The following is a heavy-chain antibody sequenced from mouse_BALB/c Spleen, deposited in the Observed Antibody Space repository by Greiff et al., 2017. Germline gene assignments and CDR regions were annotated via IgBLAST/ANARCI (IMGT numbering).Heavy chain of an antibody. V-gene: IGHV1S22*01. CDR1: GYTFTSYW. CDR2: IYPGSGST. Sequence: LQQPGSELVRPGASVKLSCKASGYTFTSYWMHWVKQRPGQGLEWIGNIYPGSGSTNYNEKFKGKATLTADTSSSTAYMQLSSLTSEDSAVYFCARSGGTARVPLAYWGQGTLVTVSA. J-gene: IGHJ3*01. D-gene: IGHD3-2*01. CDR3: ARSGGTARVPLAY.